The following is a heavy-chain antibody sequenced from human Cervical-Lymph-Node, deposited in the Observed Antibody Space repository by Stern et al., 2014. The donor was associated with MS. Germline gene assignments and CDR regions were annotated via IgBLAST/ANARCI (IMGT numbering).Heavy chain of an antibody. V-gene: IGHV3-30*03. CDR1: GFTFSSYG. Sequence: QVQLVQSGGAVVQPGRSLRLSCAASGFTFSSYGMHWVRQAPGKGLEWVTVISYDGNHKYYAASVKGRFTISGDNSKNTLHLQMNSVTPDDTAIYYCARDYEDTSMLFDHWGQGTLVTVSS. J-gene: IGHJ4*02. D-gene: IGHD2-8*01. CDR3: ARDYEDTSMLFDH. CDR2: ISYDGNHK.